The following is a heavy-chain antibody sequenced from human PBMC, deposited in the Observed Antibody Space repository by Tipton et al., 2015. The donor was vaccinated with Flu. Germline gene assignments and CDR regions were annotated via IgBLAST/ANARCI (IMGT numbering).Heavy chain of an antibody. D-gene: IGHD3-16*01. CDR3: AKVKFGWVES. Sequence: TLSLTCSVSGGPITSSCYYWGWIRQPPGRPLEWVGSIYYTGYRYDNPSLKSRLAMSIDTSQSQFSLRLSSMTAADTAVYYCAKVKFGWVESWAQGTLVTVSS. J-gene: IGHJ5*01. V-gene: IGHV4-39*07. CDR1: GGPITSSCYY. CDR2: IYYTGYR.